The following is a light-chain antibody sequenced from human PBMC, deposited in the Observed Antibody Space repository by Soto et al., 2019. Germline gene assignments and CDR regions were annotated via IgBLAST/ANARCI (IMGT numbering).Light chain of an antibody. CDR3: CSYAGSYTVV. V-gene: IGLV2-11*01. CDR2: DVS. J-gene: IGLJ7*01. Sequence: QSALTQPRSVSGSPGQSVTISCTGTSSDVGGYNYVSWYQQHPGKAPKLTIYDVSNRPSWVPDRISGSKSGNTASLTISGLQAEDEADYYCCSYAGSYTVVFGTGTQLTVL. CDR1: SSDVGGYNY.